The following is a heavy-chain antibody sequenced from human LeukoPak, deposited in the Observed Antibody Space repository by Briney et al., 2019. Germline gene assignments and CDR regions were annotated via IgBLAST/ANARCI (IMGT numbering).Heavy chain of an antibody. Sequence: PSETLSLTCTVSGGSISSYYWSWIRQPPGKGLEWIGYIFYSGGTNYNPSLKSRVTISVDTSKNQFSLKLSSATAADTAVYFCARISVAGYSSSWFDYWGQGTLVTVSS. J-gene: IGHJ4*02. D-gene: IGHD6-13*01. CDR1: GGSISSYY. CDR2: IFYSGGT. V-gene: IGHV4-59*01. CDR3: ARISVAGYSSSWFDY.